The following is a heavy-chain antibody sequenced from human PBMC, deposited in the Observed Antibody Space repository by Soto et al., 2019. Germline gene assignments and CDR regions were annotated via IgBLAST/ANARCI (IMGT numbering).Heavy chain of an antibody. J-gene: IGHJ4*02. D-gene: IGHD2-15*01. CDR1: GFTFSSCA. CDR2: ISVNGGST. CDR3: TKERNSWYSSGSDS. Sequence: EVPLLESGGGLVQAGGSLRVSCAASGFTFSSCAMGWVRQAPGKGLEWVSSISVNGGSTYYADSVKGRFTISRDNSKNILYLHMISLRAEDTAVYYCTKERNSWYSSGSDSWGQGTLVTVSS. V-gene: IGHV3-23*01.